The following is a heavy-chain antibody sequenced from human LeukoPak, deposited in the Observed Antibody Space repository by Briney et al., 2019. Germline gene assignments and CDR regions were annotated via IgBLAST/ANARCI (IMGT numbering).Heavy chain of an antibody. CDR2: INPHSGGT. J-gene: IGHJ3*02. D-gene: IGHD2-15*01. Sequence: ASVTVSCTASGYTFTGYYMHWVRQAPGQGLEWMGWINPHSGGTNYAQKFQGWVTMTRDTSISTAYMELSRLRSDDTAVYYCARATLGYCSGGSCGAFDIWGQGTMVTVSS. CDR1: GYTFTGYY. CDR3: ARATLGYCSGGSCGAFDI. V-gene: IGHV1-2*04.